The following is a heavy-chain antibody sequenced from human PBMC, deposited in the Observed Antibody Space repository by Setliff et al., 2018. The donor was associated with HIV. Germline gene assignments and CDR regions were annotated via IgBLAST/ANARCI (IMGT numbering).Heavy chain of an antibody. V-gene: IGHV3-7*03. CDR1: GFIFGDYW. Sequence: GGSLRLSCASSGFIFGDYWMTWVRQAPGKGLEWVASIKQDGITKYYVDSVKGRFTISRDNAKNSLYLQMNSLRAEDTAVYYCARYIRDLTFTFYYYYMDVWGEGTAVTVSS. CDR3: ARYIRDLTFTFYYYYMDV. J-gene: IGHJ6*03. CDR2: IKQDGITK. D-gene: IGHD3-10*01.